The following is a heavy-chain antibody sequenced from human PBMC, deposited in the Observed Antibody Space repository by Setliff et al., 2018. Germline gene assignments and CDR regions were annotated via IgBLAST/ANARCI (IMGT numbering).Heavy chain of an antibody. CDR1: GYTFTGYY. CDR2: INPNSGGT. V-gene: IGHV1-2*06. J-gene: IGHJ4*02. Sequence: ASVKVSCKASGYTFTGYYMHWVRQAPGQGLEWMGRINPNSGGTNYAQKFQGRVTMTRDTSISTAYMKLSRLRSDDTAVYYCARRATYYNFWSGYYTMYYFDYWGQGTLVTVSS. CDR3: ARRATYYNFWSGYYTMYYFDY. D-gene: IGHD3-3*01.